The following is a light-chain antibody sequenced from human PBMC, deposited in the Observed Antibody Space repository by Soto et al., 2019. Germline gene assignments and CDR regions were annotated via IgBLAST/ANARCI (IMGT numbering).Light chain of an antibody. Sequence: EIVMTQSPATLSVSPGERATLSCRASQSVSSNLAWYQQKPGQTPRLLIYGASTRATGIPARFSGSGSGTEFTLTISSLQSEDFAVYYCQQYNNWPGFGQGTKLE. V-gene: IGKV3-15*01. CDR2: GAS. J-gene: IGKJ2*01. CDR3: QQYNNWPG. CDR1: QSVSSN.